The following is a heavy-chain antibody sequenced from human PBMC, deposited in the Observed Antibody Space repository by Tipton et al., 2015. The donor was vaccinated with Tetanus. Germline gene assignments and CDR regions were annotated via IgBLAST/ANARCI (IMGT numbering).Heavy chain of an antibody. D-gene: IGHD2-21*02. CDR3: ARLFQKAHIVVVTEQYYFDY. Sequence: TLSLTCTVSGGSISSSSYYWGWIRQPPGKGLEWIGSIYYSGSTYYNPSLKSRVTISVDTSKNQFSLKLSSVTAADTAVYYCARLFQKAHIVVVTEQYYFDYWGQGTLVTVSS. V-gene: IGHV4-39*01. CDR2: IYYSGST. CDR1: GGSISSSSYY. J-gene: IGHJ4*02.